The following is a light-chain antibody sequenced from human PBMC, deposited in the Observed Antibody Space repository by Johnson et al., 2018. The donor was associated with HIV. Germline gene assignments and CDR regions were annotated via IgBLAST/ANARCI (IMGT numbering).Light chain of an antibody. J-gene: IGLJ1*01. CDR2: KNN. CDR1: SSNIGNND. CDR3: GTWDSSLSTYV. Sequence: QSVLTQPPSVSAAPGQKVTISCSGSSSNIGNNDVSWYQLLPGTAPKLLIYKNNKRPSGIPDRFSGSKSGTSATLGITGLQTGDEADYYCGTWDSSLSTYVFGSGTKVTVL. V-gene: IGLV1-51*02.